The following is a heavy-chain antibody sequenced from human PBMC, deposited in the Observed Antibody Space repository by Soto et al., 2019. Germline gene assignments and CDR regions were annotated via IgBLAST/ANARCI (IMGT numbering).Heavy chain of an antibody. CDR1: GFTFSRSA. D-gene: IGHD3-9*01. CDR3: VSRYNDLLWYGMDV. J-gene: IGHJ6*02. V-gene: IGHV3-73*02. CDR2: IRSEADSYAT. Sequence: EVPLVESGGGLVQPGGSLKLACAASGFTFSRSAMYWVRQAPGKGLEWVGSIRSEADSYATAYAGSVEGRFTISRDDSKTTVYLQMHSLKTEDTAVYYCVSRYNDLLWYGMDVWGQGTTVTVS.